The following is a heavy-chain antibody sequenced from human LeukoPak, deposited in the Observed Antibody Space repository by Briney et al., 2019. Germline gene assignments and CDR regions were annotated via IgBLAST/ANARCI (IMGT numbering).Heavy chain of an antibody. CDR2: ISWGGDNT. Sequence: GGSLRLSCAASGFTFSNCAITWVRQAPGKGPEWVSTISWGGDNTDYADSVKVRFTVSRDKSKNTVYLQINSLRAEDTAIYYCAKGGQGYYDIAYWGQGTLVTVSS. CDR3: AKGGQGYYDIAY. CDR1: GFTFSNCA. J-gene: IGHJ4*02. V-gene: IGHV3-23*01. D-gene: IGHD3-22*01.